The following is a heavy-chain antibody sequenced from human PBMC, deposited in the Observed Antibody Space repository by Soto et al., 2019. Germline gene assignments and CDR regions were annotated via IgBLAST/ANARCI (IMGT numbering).Heavy chain of an antibody. J-gene: IGHJ4*02. V-gene: IGHV1-2*04. CDR3: ARDVLSGSGSYSTYYFDY. Sequence: GGSMEGSCKAFGYTFTGYYIHWVRQGPGQGVEWMGWINPNSGGTNYAQKFQGWVTMTRDTSISTAYMELSRLRSDDTAVYYCARDVLSGSGSYSTYYFDYWGQGTLVTVS. D-gene: IGHD3-10*01. CDR2: INPNSGGT. CDR1: GYTFTGYY.